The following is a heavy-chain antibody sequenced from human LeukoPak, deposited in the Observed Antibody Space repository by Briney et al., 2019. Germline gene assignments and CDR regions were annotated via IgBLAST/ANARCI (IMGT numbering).Heavy chain of an antibody. Sequence: GGSLRLSCAASGFTFDDYAMHWVRQAPGKGLEWVSGISWNSGSIGYADSVKGRFTISRDNAKNSLYLQMNSLRAEDTAVYYCARREMTYNYYGMDVWGQGTTVTVSS. J-gene: IGHJ6*02. CDR2: ISWNSGSI. CDR3: ARREMTYNYYGMDV. CDR1: GFTFDDYA. D-gene: IGHD5-24*01. V-gene: IGHV3-9*01.